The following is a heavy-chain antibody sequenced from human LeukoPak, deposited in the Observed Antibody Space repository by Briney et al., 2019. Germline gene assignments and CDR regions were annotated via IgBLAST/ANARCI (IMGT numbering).Heavy chain of an antibody. CDR3: ARESTSTSCSDY. D-gene: IGHD6-13*01. Sequence: PGGSLRLSCAASGFTFSSYEMNWVRQAPGKGLEWVSYISSSGNSIYYADSVEGRFTISRDNAKKSLYLQMNSLRAEDSAVYYCARESTSTSCSDYWGQGTLSPSPQ. CDR1: GFTFSSYE. CDR2: ISSSGNSI. V-gene: IGHV3-48*03. J-gene: IGHJ4*02.